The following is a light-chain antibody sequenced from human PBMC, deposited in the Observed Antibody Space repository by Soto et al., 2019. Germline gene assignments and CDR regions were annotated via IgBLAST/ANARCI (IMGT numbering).Light chain of an antibody. J-gene: IGKJ1*01. V-gene: IGKV1-5*03. CDR1: QSISSW. CDR3: QHYNSYSEA. Sequence: DIQMTQSPSILSASVGDIVTTTCRASQSISSWLAWYQQKPGKAPNLLIHKASHLESGVPSRFSGSGSVTEFTLTISSLQPDDFATYYCQHYNSYSEAFGQGTKV. CDR2: KAS.